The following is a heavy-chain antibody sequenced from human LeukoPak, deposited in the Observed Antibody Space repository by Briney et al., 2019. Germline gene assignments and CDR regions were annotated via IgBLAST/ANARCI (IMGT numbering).Heavy chain of an antibody. J-gene: IGHJ6*03. CDR1: GGSISSGSYY. CDR2: IYTSGST. Sequence: SETLSLTCTVSGGSISSGSYYWSWIRQPAGKGLEWIGRIYTSGSTNYNPSLKSRVTMSVDTSKNQFSLKLSSVTAADTAVYYCARDGGVYYDILTGYYGESYYYYMDVWGKGTTVTISS. V-gene: IGHV4-61*02. D-gene: IGHD3-9*01. CDR3: ARDGGVYYDILTGYYGESYYYYMDV.